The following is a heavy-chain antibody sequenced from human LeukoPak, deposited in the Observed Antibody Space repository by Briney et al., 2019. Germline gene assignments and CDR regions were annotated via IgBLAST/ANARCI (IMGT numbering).Heavy chain of an antibody. D-gene: IGHD2-2*01. Sequence: GVSLRLSCAASGFTFSSYAMSWVRQAPGKGLEWVSAISGSGGSTYYADSVKGRFTISRDNSKNTLYLQMNSLRAEDTAVYYCAKDQDIVVVPAAQDWGQGTLVTVSS. J-gene: IGHJ4*02. CDR2: ISGSGGST. CDR1: GFTFSSYA. V-gene: IGHV3-23*01. CDR3: AKDQDIVVVPAAQD.